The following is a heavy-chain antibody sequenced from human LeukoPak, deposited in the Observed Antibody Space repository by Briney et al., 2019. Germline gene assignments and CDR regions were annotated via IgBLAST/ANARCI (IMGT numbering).Heavy chain of an antibody. CDR3: ARSIGYYYTMDV. V-gene: IGHV3-11*01. CDR1: GFSFSDYY. J-gene: IGHJ6*02. CDR2: ISGSGSDL. D-gene: IGHD3-22*01. Sequence: TGGSLRLPCVACGFSFSDYYMSWIRQAPGRGLEWISYISGSGSDLYYADSVKGRFTISRDNANNSLYPQMNSLRAEDTAVYYCARSIGYYYTMDVWGQGTTVTVSS.